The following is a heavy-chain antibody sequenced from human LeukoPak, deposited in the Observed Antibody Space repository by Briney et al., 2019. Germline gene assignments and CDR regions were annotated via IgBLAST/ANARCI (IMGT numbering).Heavy chain of an antibody. Sequence: ASVKVSCKASGYTFTSYAMHWVRQAPGQRLERMGWINAGNGNTKYSQKFQGRVTITRDTSASTAYMELSSLRSEDTAVYYCARDPSGSLLSWFDPWGQGTLVTVSS. CDR2: INAGNGNT. J-gene: IGHJ5*02. V-gene: IGHV1-3*01. D-gene: IGHD1-26*01. CDR3: ARDPSGSLLSWFDP. CDR1: GYTFTSYA.